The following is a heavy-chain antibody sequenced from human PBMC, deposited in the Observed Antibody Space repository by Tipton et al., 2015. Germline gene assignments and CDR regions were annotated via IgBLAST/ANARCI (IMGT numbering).Heavy chain of an antibody. Sequence: TLSLTCTVSGGSISSGPYYWSWIRQHPGKGLEWIGYIFNSGTTYYNPSLKGRAAISIDTSKNQFSLKLSSVTAADTAVYYCARGGGDYYDSSGYYQPWGQGTLVTVSS. CDR2: IFNSGTT. J-gene: IGHJ5*02. V-gene: IGHV4-31*03. CDR3: ARGGGDYYDSSGYYQP. CDR1: GGSISSGPYY. D-gene: IGHD3-22*01.